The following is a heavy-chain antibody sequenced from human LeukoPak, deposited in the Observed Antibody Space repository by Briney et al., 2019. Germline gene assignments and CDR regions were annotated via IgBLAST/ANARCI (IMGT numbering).Heavy chain of an antibody. J-gene: IGHJ6*02. CDR1: GFTFGSFT. V-gene: IGHV3-23*01. CDR2: IRGTDTNT. Sequence: GGSLRLSCAASGFTFGSFTMSWVRQAPGRSLEWVSAIRGTDTNTYYADSVRGRFTISRDNSNNTLFLQMNGLRAEDTAVYYCAKAGFYYGSGNMSPLGIDYFTMDVWGQGTTVTVSS. CDR3: AKAGFYYGSGNMSPLGIDYFTMDV. D-gene: IGHD3-10*01.